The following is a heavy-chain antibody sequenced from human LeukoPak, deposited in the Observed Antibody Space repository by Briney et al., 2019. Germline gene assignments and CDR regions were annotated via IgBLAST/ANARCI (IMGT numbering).Heavy chain of an antibody. CDR3: ARVLKVKVVPDYYGMDV. V-gene: IGHV3-30*19. CDR1: GFTFSSYG. D-gene: IGHD2-2*01. Sequence: GRSLRLSCAASGFTFSSYGMHWFRQAPGKGLEWVAVISYDGSNKYYADSVKGRFTISRDNSKNTLYLQMNSLRAEDTAVYYCARVLKVKVVPDYYGMDVWGQGTTVTVSS. J-gene: IGHJ6*02. CDR2: ISYDGSNK.